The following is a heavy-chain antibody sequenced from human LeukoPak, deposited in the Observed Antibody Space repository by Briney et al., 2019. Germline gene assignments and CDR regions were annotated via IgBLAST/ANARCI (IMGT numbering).Heavy chain of an antibody. CDR2: ITGSGSTI. J-gene: IGHJ4*02. CDR3: ARDATPQYSSGWVFFDC. V-gene: IGHV3-48*03. Sequence: GGSLRLSCAASGFTFSSYEMNWVRQAPGKGLEWLSYITGSGSTINYADSVKGRFTISRDNAKNSLYLQMNSLRAEDTAVYYCARDATPQYSSGWVFFDCWGQGTLVTVSS. D-gene: IGHD6-19*01. CDR1: GFTFSSYE.